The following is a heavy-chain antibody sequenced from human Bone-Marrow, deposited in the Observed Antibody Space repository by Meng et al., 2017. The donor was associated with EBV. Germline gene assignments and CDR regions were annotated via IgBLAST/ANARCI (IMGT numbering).Heavy chain of an antibody. D-gene: IGHD2-21*01. CDR1: GGSISGSSM. CDR2: IYHSGST. J-gene: IGHJ4*02. Sequence: QGQLQESGPGLWSPSGPRSLTCAVSGGSISGSSMWSWVRQPPGKGLEWIGEIYHSGSTNYNPSLKSRVTISVDKSKNQFSLKLSSVTAADTAVYYCARVPTLWYFDYWGQGTLVTVSS. CDR3: ARVPTLWYFDY. V-gene: IGHV4-4*02.